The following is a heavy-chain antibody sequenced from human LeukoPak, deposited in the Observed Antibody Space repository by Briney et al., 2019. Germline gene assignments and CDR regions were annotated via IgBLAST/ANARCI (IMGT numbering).Heavy chain of an antibody. D-gene: IGHD6-13*01. V-gene: IGHV3-23*01. CDR3: AKYRISWHVPELDY. CDR2: ISGSGTTT. J-gene: IGHJ4*02. Sequence: GGSLRLSCVVSGFTFSDYSMTWVRQAPGKGLEWVSIISGSGTTTFYTDSLKGRLTISRDNSKNTLYLQINSLRAEDTAVYYCAKYRISWHVPELDYWGQGTLVTVSS. CDR1: GFTFSDYS.